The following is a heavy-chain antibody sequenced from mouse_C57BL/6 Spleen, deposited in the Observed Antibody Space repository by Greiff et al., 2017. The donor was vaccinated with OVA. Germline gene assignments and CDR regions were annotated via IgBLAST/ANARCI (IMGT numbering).Heavy chain of an antibody. D-gene: IGHD3-3*01. CDR2: IHPSDSDT. V-gene: IGHV1-74*01. Sequence: QVQLQQPGAELVKPGASVKVSCKASGYTFTSYWMNWVKQRPGQGLVWIGRIHPSDSDTNYNQKFKAMATLTVDKSSSTAYMQLSSLTSEDSAVSYNGIRGPYYIDYWGKGTTLTVSS. J-gene: IGHJ2*01. CDR1: GYTFTSYW. CDR3: GIRGPYYIDY.